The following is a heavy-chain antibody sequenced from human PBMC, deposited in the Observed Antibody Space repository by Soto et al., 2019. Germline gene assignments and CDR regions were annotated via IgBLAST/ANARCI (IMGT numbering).Heavy chain of an antibody. Sequence: QVQLVESGGGVVQPGRSLRLSCAASGFTFSSYGMHWVRQAPGKGLDWVAVISYHGSNKYYADSVKGRFTISRDNCKNTLFLQMDSLRAEDTAVYYCAKYADHGDHGDWLEPWGQGTLVTVSS. D-gene: IGHD4-17*01. J-gene: IGHJ5*02. CDR2: ISYHGSNK. CDR3: AKYADHGDHGDWLEP. CDR1: GFTFSSYG. V-gene: IGHV3-30*18.